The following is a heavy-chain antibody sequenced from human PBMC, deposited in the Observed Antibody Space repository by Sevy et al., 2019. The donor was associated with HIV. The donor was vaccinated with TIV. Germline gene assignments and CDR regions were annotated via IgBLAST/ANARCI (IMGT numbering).Heavy chain of an antibody. D-gene: IGHD1-20*01. J-gene: IGHJ3*02. CDR3: ARRNIKTVHRDTYDI. CDR1: GYTFNDHY. CDR2: INPKSAVT. V-gene: IGHV1-2*02. Sequence: ASVKVSCKSSGYTFNDHYLHWVRQAPGQGLEWMGWINPKSAVTNYAQRFQGRVTMTRDTSTSTVYMELRRLRSDDTAVYFCARRNIKTVHRDTYDIWGQGTLVTVSS.